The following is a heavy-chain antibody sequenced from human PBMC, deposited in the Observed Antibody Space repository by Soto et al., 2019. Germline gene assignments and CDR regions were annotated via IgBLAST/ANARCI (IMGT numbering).Heavy chain of an antibody. D-gene: IGHD3-9*01. CDR2: IYYSGST. Sequence: LSLTCTVSGGSISSGGYYWSWIRQHPGKGLEWIGYIYYSGSTYYNPSLKSRVTISVDTSKNQFSLKLSSVTAADTAVYYCARGYYDILTGPLGRAGDAFDIWGQGTMVTVSS. J-gene: IGHJ3*02. CDR1: GGSISSGGYY. CDR3: ARGYYDILTGPLGRAGDAFDI. V-gene: IGHV4-31*03.